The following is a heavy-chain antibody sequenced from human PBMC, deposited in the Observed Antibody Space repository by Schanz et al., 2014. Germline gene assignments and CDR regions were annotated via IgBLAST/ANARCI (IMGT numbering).Heavy chain of an antibody. D-gene: IGHD1-1*01. V-gene: IGHV1-2*02. CDR2: TNPNGGA. J-gene: IGHJ2*01. CDR1: GYVFTAYY. CDR3: ARDVGRPGHFWYXDL. Sequence: QGHLVQSGAEVKEPGASVQVSCKASGYVFTAYYMHWVRQAPGQGLEWMGVTNPNGGAEFAQKFQGRISMTRDTSTTTFYMELSSLTSDDTAVYFCARDVGRPGHFWYXDLWGRGTLVXVSS.